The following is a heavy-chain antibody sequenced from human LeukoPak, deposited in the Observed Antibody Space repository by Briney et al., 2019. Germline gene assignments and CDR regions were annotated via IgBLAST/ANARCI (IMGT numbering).Heavy chain of an antibody. CDR1: GYTFISYY. CDR3: ARAGAPRLLWFGELRRLWFDP. V-gene: IGHV1-46*01. CDR2: INPSGGST. D-gene: IGHD3-10*01. Sequence: GASVKVSCKASGYTFISYYMYWVRQAPGQGLESIGIINPSGGSTTYAQKFQGRVAVTSDTSTSTVYMEMSSLRSEDTAFYYCARAGAPRLLWFGELRRLWFDPWGQGTLVTVSS. J-gene: IGHJ5*02.